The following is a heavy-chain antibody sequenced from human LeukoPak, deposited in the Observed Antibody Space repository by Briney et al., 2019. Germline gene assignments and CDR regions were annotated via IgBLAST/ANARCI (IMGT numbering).Heavy chain of an antibody. V-gene: IGHV3-9*01. CDR2: ISWNSGTI. D-gene: IGHD6-6*01. CDR3: AKGLYSTSSGQFDY. J-gene: IGHJ4*02. CDR1: GFTFDDYA. Sequence: PGGSLRLSCAASGFTFDDYAMHWVRQAPGKGLEWVSGISWNSGTIGYADSVKGRFTISRDNAKKSLFLQMNSPRAEDTALYYCAKGLYSTSSGQFDYWGQGTLVTVSS.